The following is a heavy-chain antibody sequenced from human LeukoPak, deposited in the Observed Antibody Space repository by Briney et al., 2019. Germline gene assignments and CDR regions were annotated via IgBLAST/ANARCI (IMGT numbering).Heavy chain of an antibody. J-gene: IGHJ3*02. CDR2: INPNSGVT. V-gene: IGHV1-2*02. CDR1: GYTFTGYY. D-gene: IGHD6-19*01. CDR3: ARDLYSSGWTDAFDI. Sequence: GASVKVSCKASGYTFTGYYMHWVRQAPGQGLEWMGWINPNSGVTNYSQKFQGRVSMTRDTSINTAYMELSRLTSDDTAVYYCARDLYSSGWTDAFDIWGQGTMVTVSS.